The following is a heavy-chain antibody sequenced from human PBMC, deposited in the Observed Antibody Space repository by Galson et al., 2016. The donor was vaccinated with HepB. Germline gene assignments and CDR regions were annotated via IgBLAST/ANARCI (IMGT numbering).Heavy chain of an antibody. V-gene: IGHV1-18*01. CDR1: GYKFRSYG. D-gene: IGHD3-10*01. J-gene: IGHJ4*02. Sequence: SVKVSCKASGYKFRSYGIDWVRQAPGQGLEWLGWISTYNGNTNYARKFQDRVTLTTDTSTNTVYMELRSLKSDDTAVYYCARACKWLRESSHFWGQGTLVTVSS. CDR3: ARACKWLRESSHF. CDR2: ISTYNGNT.